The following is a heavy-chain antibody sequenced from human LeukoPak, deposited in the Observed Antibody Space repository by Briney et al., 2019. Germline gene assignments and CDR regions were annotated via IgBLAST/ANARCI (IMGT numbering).Heavy chain of an antibody. CDR2: IIPTLGIA. Sequence: PVASVKVSCKASGGTFSSYSITRVRQAPGQGLEWMGRIIPTLGIANYAQKFQGRVTITADKSTSTAYMELSSLRSEDTAVYYCAGEEERGVTVAGTAFGYWGQGTLVTVSS. J-gene: IGHJ4*02. V-gene: IGHV1-69*04. CDR3: AGEEERGVTVAGTAFGY. CDR1: GGTFSSYS. D-gene: IGHD6-19*01.